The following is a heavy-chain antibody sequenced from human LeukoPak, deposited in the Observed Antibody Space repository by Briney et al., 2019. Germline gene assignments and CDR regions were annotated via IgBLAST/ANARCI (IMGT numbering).Heavy chain of an antibody. Sequence: GGSLRLSCAASGFTFSSYYMSWVRQAPGKGLGWVANIKQDGSDKSYVDSVKGRFTISRDNAENSLYLQMNSLRAEDTAVYFCARDREVGATIHDYWGQGTLVTVSS. D-gene: IGHD1-26*01. CDR1: GFTFSSYY. CDR2: IKQDGSDK. J-gene: IGHJ4*02. V-gene: IGHV3-7*01. CDR3: ARDREVGATIHDY.